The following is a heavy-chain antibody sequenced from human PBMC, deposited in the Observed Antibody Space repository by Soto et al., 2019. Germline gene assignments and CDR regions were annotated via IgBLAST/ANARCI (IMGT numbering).Heavy chain of an antibody. CDR1: GVSISSSSYY. D-gene: IGHD3-10*01. CDR2: IYYSGSN. Sequence: QLQLQESGPGLVKPSETLSLTCTVSGVSISSSSYYWGWIRQPPGKGLEWIGSIYYSGSNYYNPSLKRRVTLPVDTSKNQFSPKLSSVSAADTGVYHCARQWGGRRGVGSFDIWGQGTMGTVSS. CDR3: ARQWGGRRGVGSFDI. V-gene: IGHV4-39*01. J-gene: IGHJ3*02.